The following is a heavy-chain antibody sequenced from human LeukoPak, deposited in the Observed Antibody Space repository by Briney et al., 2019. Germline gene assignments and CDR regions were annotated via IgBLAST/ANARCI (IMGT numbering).Heavy chain of an antibody. D-gene: IGHD3-10*01. CDR2: IKSRPSGGTT. Sequence: GGSLRLSCAASGFPFTNAWMDWARQAPGKGLEWVGRIKSRPSGGTTDFAVPVQGRFTISRDDSKNTMYLHMNSLKTEDTAVYYCTTEDISDYYGMDVWGQGTTVTVSS. J-gene: IGHJ6*02. CDR3: TTEDISDYYGMDV. CDR1: GFPFTNAW. V-gene: IGHV3-15*01.